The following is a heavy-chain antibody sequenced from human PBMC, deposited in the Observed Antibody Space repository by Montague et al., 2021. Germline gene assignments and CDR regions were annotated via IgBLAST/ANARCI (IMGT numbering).Heavy chain of an antibody. CDR1: GASITSNIYY. CDR3: AGVFSSWYVGWFDP. V-gene: IGHV4-39*07. Sequence: SETLSLTCTVSGASITSNIYYWGWTRQSPGKGLEWIGSIYYSGNSFYHPSLKSRITMAVDTSKNQFSLKHSSVTAADTAIYYCAGVFSSWYVGWFDPWGQGTLVTVSS. CDR2: IYYSGNS. D-gene: IGHD6-13*01. J-gene: IGHJ5*01.